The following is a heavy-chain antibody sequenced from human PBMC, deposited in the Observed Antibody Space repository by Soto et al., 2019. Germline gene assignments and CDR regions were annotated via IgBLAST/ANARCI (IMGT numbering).Heavy chain of an antibody. CDR3: ARVSDIAATIKGSYYYYGMDV. V-gene: IGHV4-38-2*01. D-gene: IGHD5-12*01. CDR1: GGSIISNYW. CDR2: IYHSGST. Sequence: SETLSLTCAVSGGSIISNYWWAWIRQSPGEGLVWIGGIYHSGSTYYNPSLESRVTISVDKSKNQFSLKLSSVTAADTAVYYSARVSDIAATIKGSYYYYGMDVWGQGTTVTVSS. J-gene: IGHJ6*02.